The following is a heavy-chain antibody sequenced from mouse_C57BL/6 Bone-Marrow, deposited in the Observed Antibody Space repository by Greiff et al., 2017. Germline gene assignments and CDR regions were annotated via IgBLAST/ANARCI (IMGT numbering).Heavy chain of an antibody. CDR2: IDPANGNT. V-gene: IGHV14-3*01. Sequence: VQLQQSVAELVRPGASVKLSCTASGFNIKNTYMHWVKQRPEQGLEWIGRIDPANGNTKYAPKFKGKATITADTSSNTAYLQLSSLTSGDTAIYYCARSYFYYGSSPYLDYWGQGTTLTVSS. CDR3: ARSYFYYGSSPYLDY. CDR1: GFNIKNTY. J-gene: IGHJ2*01. D-gene: IGHD1-1*01.